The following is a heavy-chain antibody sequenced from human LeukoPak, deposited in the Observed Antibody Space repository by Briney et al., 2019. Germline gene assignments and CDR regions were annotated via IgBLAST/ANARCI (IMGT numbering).Heavy chain of an antibody. V-gene: IGHV3-48*03. J-gene: IGHJ6*02. Sequence: GGSLRLSCIGSGFAFSSSELNWVRQAPATGLEWLSFVNSRNTIYYLDSVKGRFTISRDNARNSLSLQMNSLRVEDTAVYYCVSGAAMDVWGQGTTVTVSS. CDR2: VNSRNTI. CDR3: VSGAAMDV. D-gene: IGHD3-10*01. CDR1: GFAFSSSE.